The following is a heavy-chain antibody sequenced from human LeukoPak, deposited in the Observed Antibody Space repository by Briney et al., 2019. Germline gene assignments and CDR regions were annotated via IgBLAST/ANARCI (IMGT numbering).Heavy chain of an antibody. D-gene: IGHD3-22*01. J-gene: IGHJ4*02. CDR1: GGTFSSYA. Sequence: GSSVKVSCKASGGTFSSYAISWVRQAPGQGLEWMGRIIPIFGTANYAQKFQGRVTITTDESTITAYMELSSLRSEDTAVYYCASPTYYYDSSGSESWSFDYWGQGTLVTVSS. CDR2: IIPIFGTA. CDR3: ASPTYYYDSSGSESWSFDY. V-gene: IGHV1-69*05.